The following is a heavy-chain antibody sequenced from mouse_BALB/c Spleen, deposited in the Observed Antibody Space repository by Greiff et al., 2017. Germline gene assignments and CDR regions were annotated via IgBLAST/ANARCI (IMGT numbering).Heavy chain of an antibody. CDR3: ARALYGYGRFAY. J-gene: IGHJ3*01. V-gene: IGHV14-3*02. D-gene: IGHD2-2*01. Sequence: VQLQQSGAELVKPGASVKLSCTASGFNIKDTYMHWVKQRPEQGLEWIGRIDPANGNTKYDPKFQGKATITADTSSNTAYLQLSSLTSEDTAVYYCARALYGYGRFAYWGQGTLVTVSA. CDR2: IDPANGNT. CDR1: GFNIKDTY.